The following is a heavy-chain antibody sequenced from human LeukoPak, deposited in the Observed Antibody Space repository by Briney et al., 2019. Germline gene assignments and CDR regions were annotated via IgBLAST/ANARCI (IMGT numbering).Heavy chain of an antibody. J-gene: IGHJ4*02. CDR2: IYHSGST. D-gene: IGHD2-2*01. CDR3: ARNYCSSTSCYPYYFDY. V-gene: IGHV4-30-2*01. CDR1: GGSISSGSYY. Sequence: SETLSPTCTVSGGSISSGSYYWSWIRQPPGKGLEWIGYIYHSGSTYYNPSLKSRVTISVDRSKNQFSLKLSSVTAADTAVYYCARNYCSSTSCYPYYFDYWGQGTLVTVSS.